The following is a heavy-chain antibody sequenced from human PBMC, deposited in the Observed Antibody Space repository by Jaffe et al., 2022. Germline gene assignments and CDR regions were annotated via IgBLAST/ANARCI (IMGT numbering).Heavy chain of an antibody. D-gene: IGHD3-22*01. J-gene: IGHJ4*02. CDR2: IYHSGST. CDR1: GYSISSGYY. Sequence: QVQLQESGPGLVKPSETLSLTCAVSGYSISSGYYWGWIRQPPGKGLEWIGSIYHSGSTYYNPSLKSRVTISVDTSKNQFSLKLSSVTAADTAVYYCARHGVYGSMIVVVTPFDYWGQGTLVTVSS. V-gene: IGHV4-38-2*01. CDR3: ARHGVYGSMIVVVTPFDY.